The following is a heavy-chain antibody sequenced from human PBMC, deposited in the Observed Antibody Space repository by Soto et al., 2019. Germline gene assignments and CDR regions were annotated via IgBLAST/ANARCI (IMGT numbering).Heavy chain of an antibody. Sequence: SETLSLTCTVSGGSINSYYWSWIRQPPGKGLEWIGYMYNTGSTVYNPSFKSRVTISVDTSKNQFSLKLNSVTAADTAVYYCARDLWGYCGTDCYPLDVWGQGTTVTVSS. CDR1: GGSINSYY. D-gene: IGHD2-21*02. V-gene: IGHV4-59*01. CDR3: ARDLWGYCGTDCYPLDV. CDR2: MYNTGST. J-gene: IGHJ6*02.